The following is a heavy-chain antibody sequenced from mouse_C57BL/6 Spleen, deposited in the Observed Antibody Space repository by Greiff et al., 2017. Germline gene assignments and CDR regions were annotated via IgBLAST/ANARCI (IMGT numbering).Heavy chain of an antibody. CDR2: IDPENGDT. V-gene: IGHV14-4*01. CDR3: TTPYYYGSSPPWFAY. D-gene: IGHD1-1*01. Sequence: VQLQQSGAELVRPGASVKLSCTASGFNIKDDYMHWVKQRPEQGLEWIGWIDPENGDTAYASKFQGKATLTADTSSNTAYLQLSSLTSADTAVYYCTTPYYYGSSPPWFAYWGQGTLVTVSA. J-gene: IGHJ3*01. CDR1: GFNIKDDY.